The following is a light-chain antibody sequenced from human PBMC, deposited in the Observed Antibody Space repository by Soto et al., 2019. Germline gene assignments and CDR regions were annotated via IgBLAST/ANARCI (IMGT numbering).Light chain of an antibody. J-gene: IGKJ2*01. CDR1: QSLAYIDGNTY. CDR2: KVS. V-gene: IGKV2-30*01. CDR3: MQGTHWPPYT. Sequence: EVVMTQSPLSLPVTLGQPASISCRSSQSLAYIDGNTYLSWFQQRPGQSPRRLIYKVSNRESGXPXRXXGGGSGADFTLKLSRVEAEDVGVSYCMQGTHWPPYTFGQGTKLEIK.